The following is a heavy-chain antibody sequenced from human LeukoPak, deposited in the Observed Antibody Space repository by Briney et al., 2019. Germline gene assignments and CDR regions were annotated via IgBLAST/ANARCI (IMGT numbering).Heavy chain of an antibody. Sequence: PSETLSLTCTVSGGSISSNYWSWIRQPPGKGLEWIGNIYGNGYSASTNYNPSLKSRVTISVDTSKNQFSLNLNSVTAADTAMYYCASGDRVANFDFWGQGTLVTVSS. V-gene: IGHV4-59*01. CDR2: IYGNGYSAST. CDR3: ASGDRVANFDF. CDR1: GGSISSNY. D-gene: IGHD3-10*01. J-gene: IGHJ4*02.